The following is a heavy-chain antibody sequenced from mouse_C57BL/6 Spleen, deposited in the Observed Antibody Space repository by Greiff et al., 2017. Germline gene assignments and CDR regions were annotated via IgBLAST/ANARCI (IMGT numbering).Heavy chain of an antibody. CDR2: ISYDGSN. J-gene: IGHJ2*01. V-gene: IGHV3-6*01. D-gene: IGHD1-1*01. CDR1: GYSITSGYY. Sequence: EVQLVESGPGLVKPSQSLSLTCSVTGYSITSGYYWNWIRQFPGNKLEWMGYISYDGSNNYNPSLKNRISITRDTSKNQFFLKLNSVTTEDTATYYCAREGITTVVYDYWGQGTTLTVSS. CDR3: AREGITTVVYDY.